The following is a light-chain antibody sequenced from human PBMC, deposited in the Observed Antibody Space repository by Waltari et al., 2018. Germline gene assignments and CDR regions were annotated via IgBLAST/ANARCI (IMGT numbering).Light chain of an antibody. V-gene: IGLV4-69*01. CDR3: QTGGHGTWV. Sequence: QLVLTQSPSASASLGASVKLTCTLSRGHSSTVVAWHPQQPEKGPRYLMKVNSDGSHSKGDDIPDRFSGSSSGAERYLTISSLQSEDEADYYCQTGGHGTWVFGGGTKLTVL. J-gene: IGLJ3*02. CDR1: RGHSSTV. CDR2: VNSDGSH.